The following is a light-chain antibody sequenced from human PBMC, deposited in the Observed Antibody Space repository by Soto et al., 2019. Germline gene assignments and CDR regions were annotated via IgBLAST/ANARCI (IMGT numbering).Light chain of an antibody. J-gene: IGLJ2*01. Sequence: QSVLTQPPSVSGAPGQRVTISCTGSSSNIGAGYDVHWYQQLPGTAPKLLIYGNSNRPSGVPDRFSGSKSGTSASLAITGLQAEDEADDSCQSYDSSLRGVVFGGGTKLTVL. CDR3: QSYDSSLRGVV. CDR2: GNS. V-gene: IGLV1-40*01. CDR1: SSNIGAGYD.